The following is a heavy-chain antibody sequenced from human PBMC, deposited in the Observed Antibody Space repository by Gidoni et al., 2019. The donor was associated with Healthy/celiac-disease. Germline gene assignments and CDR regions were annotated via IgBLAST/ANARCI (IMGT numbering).Heavy chain of an antibody. V-gene: IGHV3-9*01. CDR2: ISWNSGSI. D-gene: IGHD2-21*02. Sequence: EVQLVESGGGLVQPGRSLRLSCAASGFTFDGYAMHWVRQAPGKGLEWVSGISWNSGSIGYADSVKGRFTISRDNAKNSLYLQMNSLRAEDTALYYCAKVFKGDSKYYYYYYGMDVWGQGTTVTVSS. CDR3: AKVFKGDSKYYYYYYGMDV. CDR1: GFTFDGYA. J-gene: IGHJ6*02.